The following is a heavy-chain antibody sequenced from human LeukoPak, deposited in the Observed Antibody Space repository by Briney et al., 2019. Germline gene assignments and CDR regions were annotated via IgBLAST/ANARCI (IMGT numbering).Heavy chain of an antibody. J-gene: IGHJ5*02. CDR3: ARGSGYCSGGSCRNWFDP. CDR2: IIPIFGTA. D-gene: IGHD2-15*01. Sequence: SVKVSCTASRGTFSSYAISWVRQAPGQGLEWMGGIIPIFGTANYAQKFQGRVTITADESTSTAYMELSSLRSEDTVVYYCARGSGYCSGGSCRNWFDPWGQGTLVTVSS. CDR1: RGTFSSYA. V-gene: IGHV1-69*13.